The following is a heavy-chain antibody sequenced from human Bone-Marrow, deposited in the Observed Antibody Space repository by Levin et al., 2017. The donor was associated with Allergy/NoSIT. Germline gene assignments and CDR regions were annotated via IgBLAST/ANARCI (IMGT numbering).Heavy chain of an antibody. D-gene: IGHD3-22*01. CDR1: GGSMSGFY. V-gene: IGHV4-59*01. Sequence: MPSETLSLTCTVSGGSMSGFYWTWIRQPPGKGLEWLGHIHSSGSTYNHASLKSRVDISVDTSKNQFSLNVRFVTAADTAVYYCARVKAQYSDTSGYEEWYFDVWGRGKLVTVSS. CDR3: ARVKAQYSDTSGYEEWYFDV. CDR2: IHSSGST. J-gene: IGHJ2*01.